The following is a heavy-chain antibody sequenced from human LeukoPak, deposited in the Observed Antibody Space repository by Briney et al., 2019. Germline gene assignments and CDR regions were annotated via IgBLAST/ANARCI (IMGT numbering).Heavy chain of an antibody. CDR2: IYYSGST. D-gene: IGHD4-17*01. J-gene: IGHJ4*02. Sequence: SETLSLTCTVSGGSISSYYWSWIRQPPGKGLEWIGYIYYSGSTNYNPSLKARVTISVDTSKNQFSLKLSSVTAADTAVYYCASTKHDYGDYTAVDYWGQGGLVSVSS. CDR1: GGSISSYY. V-gene: IGHV4-59*01. CDR3: ASTKHDYGDYTAVDY.